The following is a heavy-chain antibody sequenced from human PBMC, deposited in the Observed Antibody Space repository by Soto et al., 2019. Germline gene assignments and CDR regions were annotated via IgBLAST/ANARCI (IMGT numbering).Heavy chain of an antibody. J-gene: IGHJ4*02. CDR1: GYTFTSYG. CDR2: ISAYNGNT. D-gene: IGHD3-22*01. Sequence: QVQLVQSGAEVKKPGASVKVSCKASGYTFTSYGISWVRQAPGQGLEWMGWISAYNGNTNYAQELQGRVTMTTDTSTSTAYMELRSLRSDDTAVYYCARAPYDIPYYYDSSDYYYPPDFDYWGQGTLVTVSS. CDR3: ARAPYDIPYYYDSSDYYYPPDFDY. V-gene: IGHV1-18*01.